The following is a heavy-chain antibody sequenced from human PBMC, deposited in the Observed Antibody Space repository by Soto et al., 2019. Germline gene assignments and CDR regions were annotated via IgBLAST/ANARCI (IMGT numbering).Heavy chain of an antibody. CDR3: ARDHLGYYYYYMDV. V-gene: IGHV1-69*05. CDR2: IIPIFGTA. J-gene: IGHJ6*03. Sequence: ASVKVSCKASGGTLSSYAISWVRQAPGQGLEWMGGIIPIFGTANYAQKFQGRVTMTRNTSISTAYMELSSLRSEDTAVYYCARDHLGYYYYYMDVWGKGTTVTVSS. CDR1: GGTLSSYA.